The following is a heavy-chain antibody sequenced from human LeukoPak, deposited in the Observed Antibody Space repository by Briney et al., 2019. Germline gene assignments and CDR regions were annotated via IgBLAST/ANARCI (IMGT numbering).Heavy chain of an antibody. CDR2: TNQDGSEK. CDR1: GFTFSDFW. J-gene: IGHJ4*02. V-gene: IGHV3-7*04. Sequence: AGGSLRLSCEDSGFTFSDFWMNRVRQAPGKGLEWVANTNQDGSEKHYVDSVKGRFTISRDNAKKSLYLQMNNLRAEDTAVYYCARDRHRNDLEYWGQGTLVTVSS. CDR3: ARDRHRNDLEY.